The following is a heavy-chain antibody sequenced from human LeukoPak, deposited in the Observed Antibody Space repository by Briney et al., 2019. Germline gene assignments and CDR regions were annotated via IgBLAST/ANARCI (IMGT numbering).Heavy chain of an antibody. CDR1: GFTFSTYG. D-gene: IGHD2-2*01. J-gene: IGHJ5*02. CDR3: ARGAEVVPATTNWFDP. V-gene: IGHV3-21*01. Sequence: GGSLRLSCAASGFTFSTYGMHWVRQAPGKGLEWVSSISTSSSYIYYADSMKGRFTISRDNAKNSLYLQMNSLRAEDTAVHYCARGAEVVPATTNWFDPWGQGTLVTVSS. CDR2: ISTSSSYI.